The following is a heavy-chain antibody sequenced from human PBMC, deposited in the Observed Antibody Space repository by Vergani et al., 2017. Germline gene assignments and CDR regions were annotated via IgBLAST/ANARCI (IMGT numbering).Heavy chain of an antibody. V-gene: IGHV3-23*04. CDR2: ISSSGGST. D-gene: IGHD2/OR15-2a*01. CDR1: GFTFSSYS. J-gene: IGHJ4*02. CDR3: AKDLSGY. Sequence: EVQLVESGGGLVKRGGSLRLSCAASGFTFSSYSMNWVRQAPGKGLEWVSSISSSGGSTYYADSVKGRFTISRDNSKNTLYLQMNSLRAEDTAVYYCAKDLSGYWGQGTLVTVSS.